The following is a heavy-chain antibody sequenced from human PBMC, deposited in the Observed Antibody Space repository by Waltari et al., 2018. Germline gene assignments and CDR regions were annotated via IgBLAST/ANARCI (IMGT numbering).Heavy chain of an antibody. D-gene: IGHD3-9*01. CDR2: IYYSGSP. V-gene: IGHV4-59*01. CDR1: GGSISSYY. J-gene: IGHJ4*02. CDR3: ARGGRMLTGPPFDY. Sequence: QVQLQESGPGLVKPSETLSLTCTVSGGSISSYYWSWIRQPPGKGLEWIGYIYYSGSPNYNPSLKSRVTISVDTAKNQFSLKLSSVTAADTAVYYCARGGRMLTGPPFDYWGQGTLVTVSS.